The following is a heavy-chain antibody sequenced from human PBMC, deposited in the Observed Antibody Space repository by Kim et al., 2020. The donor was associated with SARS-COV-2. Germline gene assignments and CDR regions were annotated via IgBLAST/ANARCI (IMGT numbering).Heavy chain of an antibody. CDR3: ARVRSGTYDAFDI. CDR1: GGSISSYY. D-gene: IGHD1-1*01. V-gene: IGHV4-59*13. CDR2: IYYSGST. J-gene: IGHJ3*02. Sequence: SETLSLTCTVSGGSISSYYWSWIRQPPGKGLEWIGYIYYSGSTNYNPSLKSRVTISVDTSKNQFSLKLSSVTAADTAVYYCARVRSGTYDAFDIWGQGTMVTVSS.